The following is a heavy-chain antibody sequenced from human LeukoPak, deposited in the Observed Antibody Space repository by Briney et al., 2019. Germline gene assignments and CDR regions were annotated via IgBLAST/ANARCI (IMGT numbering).Heavy chain of an antibody. D-gene: IGHD3-3*01. CDR3: ASADFWSGYLV. V-gene: IGHV4-59*11. J-gene: IGHJ3*01. Sequence: PSETLSLTCTVSGGSISSHYWSWIRQPPGKGLEWIGYIYYSGSTNYNPSLKSRVTISVDTSKNQFSLKLSSVTAADTAVYYCASADFWSGYLVWGQGTMVNVSS. CDR1: GGSISSHY. CDR2: IYYSGST.